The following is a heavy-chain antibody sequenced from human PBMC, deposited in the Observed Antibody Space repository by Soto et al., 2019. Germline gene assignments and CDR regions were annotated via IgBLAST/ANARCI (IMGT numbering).Heavy chain of an antibody. CDR1: GGSISSYC. CDR3: ARERTGTPEWFDP. J-gene: IGHJ5*02. D-gene: IGHD1-1*01. CDR2: IYYSGST. Sequence: SETLSLTCTVVGGSISSYCGXWILQPPGKGLEWIGYIYYSGSTNYNPSLKSRVTISVDTSKNQFSLKLSSVTAADTAVYYCARERTGTPEWFDPWGQGTLVTVSS. V-gene: IGHV4-59*01.